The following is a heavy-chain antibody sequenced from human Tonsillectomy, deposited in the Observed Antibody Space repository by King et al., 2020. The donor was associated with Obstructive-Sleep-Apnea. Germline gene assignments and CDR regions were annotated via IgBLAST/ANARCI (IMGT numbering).Heavy chain of an antibody. CDR3: ARDSSGYSP. V-gene: IGHV3-48*04. CDR1: GFTFSSYS. Sequence: QLVQSGGGLVQPGGSLRLSCAASGFTFSSYSMNWVRQAPGKGLEWVSYITSSSSTIYYADSVKGRFTISRENAKNSLYLQMNSLRVEDTAVYYCARDSSGYSPWGQGTLVTVSS. J-gene: IGHJ5*02. D-gene: IGHD3-22*01. CDR2: ITSSSSTI.